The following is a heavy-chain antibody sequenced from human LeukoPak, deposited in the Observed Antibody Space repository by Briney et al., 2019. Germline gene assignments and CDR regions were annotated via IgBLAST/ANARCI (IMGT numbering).Heavy chain of an antibody. D-gene: IGHD3-16*02. CDR2: INPNSGGT. CDR3: AKSLVLRKSRGY. Sequence: GASVKVSCKASGYTFTGYYMHWVRQAPGEGLEWMGWINPNSGGTNYAQKFQGRVTMTRDTSISTAYMELSRLRSDDTAVYYCAKSLVLRKSRGYWGQGTLVTASS. J-gene: IGHJ4*02. CDR1: GYTFTGYY. V-gene: IGHV1-2*02.